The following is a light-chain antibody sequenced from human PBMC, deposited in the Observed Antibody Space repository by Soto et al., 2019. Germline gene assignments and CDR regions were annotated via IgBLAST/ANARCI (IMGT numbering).Light chain of an antibody. CDR1: QSISNN. J-gene: IGKJ4*01. CDR3: QPSYTSPLT. Sequence: DIQMTQSPSSLSASVGDRVTVTCRASQSISNNLNWYQKKQGKAPTLLIFAASTLQTGVPSRFSGSGFGTDFTLTISSLQLEDFATYYCQPSYTSPLTFGGGTKVDVK. V-gene: IGKV1-39*01. CDR2: AAS.